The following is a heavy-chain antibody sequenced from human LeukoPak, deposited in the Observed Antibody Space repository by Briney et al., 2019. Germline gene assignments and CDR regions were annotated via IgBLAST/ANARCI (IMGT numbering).Heavy chain of an antibody. V-gene: IGHV1-2*02. D-gene: IGHD6-19*01. CDR3: ASFIAVAGLPFDY. CDR1: GYTFTGYY. Sequence: ASVKVSCKASGYTFTGYYMHWVRQAPGQGLEWMGWINPNSGGTNYAQKFQGRVTMTRDTSISRAYMELSRLRSDDTAVYYCASFIAVAGLPFDYWGQGTLVTVSS. CDR2: INPNSGGT. J-gene: IGHJ4*02.